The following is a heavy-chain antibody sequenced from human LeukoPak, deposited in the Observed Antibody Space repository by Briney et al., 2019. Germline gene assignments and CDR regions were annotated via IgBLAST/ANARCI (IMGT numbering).Heavy chain of an antibody. J-gene: IGHJ6*03. CDR1: GGSISSSSYY. D-gene: IGHD6-13*01. Sequence: ASETLSLTCTVSGGSISSSSYYWSWIRQPAGKGLEWIGRIYTSGSTNYNPSLKSRVTISVDTSKNQFSLKLSSVTAADTAVYYCARGAYSSRGHDYYYYYMDVWGKGTTVTVSS. CDR3: ARGAYSSRGHDYYYYYMDV. V-gene: IGHV4-61*02. CDR2: IYTSGST.